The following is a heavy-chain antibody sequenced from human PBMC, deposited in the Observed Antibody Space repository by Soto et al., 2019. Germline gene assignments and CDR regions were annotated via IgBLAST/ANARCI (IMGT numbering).Heavy chain of an antibody. J-gene: IGHJ5*02. CDR1: GYTFTTYD. CDR2: MNPNRTNT. D-gene: IGHD2-2*01. CDR3: VRGGFLSHDHVIIAPATLGFDP. V-gene: IGHV1-8*01. Sequence: QVQLMQSGAEVKKPGASVKVSCKASGYTFTTYDINWVRQAPGQGLEWMGWMNPNRTNTGYAEKLHGRVTMTRDTSISTAYMEWSSLRYDDTAVYYCVRGGFLSHDHVIIAPATLGFDPWGQGTLVTVSS.